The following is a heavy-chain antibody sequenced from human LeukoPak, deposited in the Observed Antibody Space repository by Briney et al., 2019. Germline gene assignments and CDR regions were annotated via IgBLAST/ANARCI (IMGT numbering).Heavy chain of an antibody. V-gene: IGHV1-18*01. CDR3: ARDNDYVWGSYRYPVY. Sequence: GASVKVSCEAPGYIFTSSGISWVRQAPGQGLEWMGWISVYNDNKNYAQKFQGRVTMTTDPSTSTDHMELRSLRSDGTALYYCARDNDYVWGSYRYPVYWGQGTLVTVPS. CDR2: ISVYNDNK. J-gene: IGHJ4*02. CDR1: GYIFTSSG. D-gene: IGHD3-16*02.